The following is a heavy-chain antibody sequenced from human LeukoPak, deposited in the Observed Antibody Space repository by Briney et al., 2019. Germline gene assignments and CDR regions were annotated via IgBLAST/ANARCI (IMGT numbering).Heavy chain of an antibody. V-gene: IGHV3-33*01. CDR1: GFTFSSYA. Sequence: PGGSLRLSCVASGFTFSSYAMHWVRQAPGKGLEWMAVIWHDGSNQTYTDSVKGRFTISRDNSKNTLDLHMNSLRAEDTAMYYCARDRGPGGLAGTYYWGQGTLVTVSS. D-gene: IGHD6-19*01. CDR2: IWHDGSNQ. CDR3: ARDRGPGGLAGTYY. J-gene: IGHJ4*02.